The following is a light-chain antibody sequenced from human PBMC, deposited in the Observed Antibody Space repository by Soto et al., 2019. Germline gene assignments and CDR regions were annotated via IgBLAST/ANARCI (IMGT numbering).Light chain of an antibody. J-gene: IGKJ2*01. V-gene: IGKV1-9*01. Sequence: EIQLTQSPFFLSASVGDRVTISCRASQTIYSYLAWYQQKPGKAPKLLIFDASKLHSGVPARFSGSGSGTEFTLTISSLQPEDFATYYCQQHNSHPRTFGQGTKLEIK. CDR2: DAS. CDR1: QTIYSY. CDR3: QQHNSHPRT.